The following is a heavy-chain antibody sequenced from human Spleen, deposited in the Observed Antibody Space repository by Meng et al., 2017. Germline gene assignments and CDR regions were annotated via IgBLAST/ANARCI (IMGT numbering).Heavy chain of an antibody. CDR2: IYHSGST. CDR1: GGSISSSNYY. D-gene: IGHD3-10*01. V-gene: IGHV4-39*01. Sequence: QLQLEEAGPGLVKPSETLPTPCSVSGGSISSSNYYGDWIRQTPGKGLEWIGAIYHSGSTSYNPCLQSRVTMFVDTSKNQYSLMLTSVTATDTAGYYCARRRGGSGRDCWGQGTLVTVSS. J-gene: IGHJ4*02. CDR3: ARRRGGSGRDC.